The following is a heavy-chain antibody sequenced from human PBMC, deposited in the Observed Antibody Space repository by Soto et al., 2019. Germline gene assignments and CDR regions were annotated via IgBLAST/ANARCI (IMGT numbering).Heavy chain of an antibody. D-gene: IGHD5-18*01. Sequence: SETLSLTCTVSGGSISSYYWSWIRQPPGKGLEWIGYIYYSGSTNYNPSLKSRVTISVDTSKNQFSLKLSSVTAADTAVYYCARETDTAMETDAFDIWGQGTMVTVSS. CDR2: IYYSGST. V-gene: IGHV4-59*01. CDR1: GGSISSYY. CDR3: ARETDTAMETDAFDI. J-gene: IGHJ3*02.